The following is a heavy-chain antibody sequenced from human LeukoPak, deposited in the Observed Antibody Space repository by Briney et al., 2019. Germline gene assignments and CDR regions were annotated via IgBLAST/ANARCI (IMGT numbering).Heavy chain of an antibody. CDR2: ISSSSSYT. D-gene: IGHD3-22*01. CDR1: GFTFCDYY. J-gene: IGHJ3*02. V-gene: IGHV3-11*05. CDR3: ARGRYDSCGYTSFDI. Sequence: TGGSLRFSCAASGFTFCDYYRSWIGQAPGKGLEWVSYISSSSSYTNYADSVKGRFTISRDNAKNSLYLQMNSLRAEDTAVYYCARGRYDSCGYTSFDIWCPRKMVTVSS.